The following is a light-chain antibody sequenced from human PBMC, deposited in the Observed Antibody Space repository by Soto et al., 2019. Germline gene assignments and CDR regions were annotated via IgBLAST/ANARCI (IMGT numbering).Light chain of an antibody. J-gene: IGKJ1*01. CDR2: DAS. V-gene: IGKV1-5*01. CDR1: QSISSW. Sequence: DIQMTQSPSTLSASVGDRVTITCRASQSISSWLAWYQQQPGKAPKLLIYDASSWESGVPSRFSGSGSGTEFTPTISSLQPDDFATYYCQQYNSYSRRTFGQGTKVEIK. CDR3: QQYNSYSRRT.